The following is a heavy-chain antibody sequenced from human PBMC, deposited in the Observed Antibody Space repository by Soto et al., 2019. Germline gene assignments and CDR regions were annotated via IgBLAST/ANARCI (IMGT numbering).Heavy chain of an antibody. D-gene: IGHD3-9*01. J-gene: IGHJ5*02. V-gene: IGHV3-64D*06. CDR2: ISSNGGST. CDR3: VKGPYYDILTGYYITPDPYIWFDP. Sequence: PGGSLRLSCSASGFTFSSYAMHWVRQAPGKGLEYVSAISSNGGSTYYADSVRGRFTISRDNSKNTLYLQMSSLRAEDTAVYYCVKGPYYDILTGYYITPDPYIWFDPWGQGTLVTVSS. CDR1: GFTFSSYA.